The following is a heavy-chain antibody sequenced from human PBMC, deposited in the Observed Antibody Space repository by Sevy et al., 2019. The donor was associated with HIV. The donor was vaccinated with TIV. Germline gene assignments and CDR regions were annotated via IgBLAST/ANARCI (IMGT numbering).Heavy chain of an antibody. V-gene: IGHV3-23*01. J-gene: IGHJ4*02. D-gene: IGHD2-8*01. CDR3: AREGCTKPHDH. CDR2: LSFGCGEI. CDR1: GFTFSKYS. Sequence: GGSLRLSCAASGFTFSKYSMSWVRQPPGKGLEWVSTLSFGCGEINYADSVKGRFTISRDNSKSSVYLQMNNLRPEDTVVYYCAREGCTKPHDHWGQGTLVTVSS.